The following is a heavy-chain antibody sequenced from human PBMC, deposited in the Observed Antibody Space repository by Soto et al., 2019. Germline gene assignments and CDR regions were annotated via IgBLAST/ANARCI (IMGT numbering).Heavy chain of an antibody. CDR3: ARDVTYYYDSSGYYAYAFDI. CDR2: IYYSGST. Sequence: SEALSLTCTVSVGSVSSGSYYWSWIRQPPGKGLEWIGYIYYSGSTNYNPSLKSRVTISVDTSKNQFSLKLSSVTAADTAVYYCARDVTYYYDSSGYYAYAFDIWGQGTMVTVSS. J-gene: IGHJ3*02. CDR1: VGSVSSGSYY. D-gene: IGHD3-22*01. V-gene: IGHV4-61*01.